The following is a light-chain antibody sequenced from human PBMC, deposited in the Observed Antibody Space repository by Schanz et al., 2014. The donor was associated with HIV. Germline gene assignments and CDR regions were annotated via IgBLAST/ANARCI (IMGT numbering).Light chain of an antibody. CDR2: EVS. Sequence: QSALTQPASVSGSPGQSITISCTGSSGDVGPYDYVSWYQQHPGQAPKLMISEVSKRPSGVSSRFSGSKSAYTASLTISGLQAEDEADYYCCSYAGSYTLVFGGGTKPTVL. CDR3: CSYAGSYTLV. V-gene: IGLV2-14*01. CDR1: SGDVGPYDY. J-gene: IGLJ2*01.